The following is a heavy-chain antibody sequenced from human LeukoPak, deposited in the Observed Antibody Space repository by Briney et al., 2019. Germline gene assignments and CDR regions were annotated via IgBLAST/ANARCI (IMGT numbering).Heavy chain of an antibody. CDR3: ARDDYGDYGGLFGY. V-gene: IGHV3-64*01. J-gene: IGHJ4*02. CDR1: GLTFSSYA. D-gene: IGHD4-17*01. Sequence: GGSLRLSCAASGLTFSSYAMHWVRQAPGKGLEYVSAISSNGGSTYYANSVKGRFTISRDNSKNTLYLQMGSLRAEDMAVYYCARDDYGDYGGLFGYWGQGTLVTVSS. CDR2: ISSNGGST.